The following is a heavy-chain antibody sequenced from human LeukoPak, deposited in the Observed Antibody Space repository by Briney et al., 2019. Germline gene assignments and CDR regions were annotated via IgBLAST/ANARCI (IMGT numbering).Heavy chain of an antibody. CDR3: ARGVDSSGYYAIDY. CDR1: GYTFTSYD. Sequence: ASVKVSCKASGYTFTSYDINWVRQATGQGLEWMGWMNPNSGNTGYAQKFQGRVTITRNTSISTAYMELGSLRSEDTAVYYCARGVDSSGYYAIDYWGQGTLVTVSS. J-gene: IGHJ4*02. D-gene: IGHD3-22*01. V-gene: IGHV1-8*03. CDR2: MNPNSGNT.